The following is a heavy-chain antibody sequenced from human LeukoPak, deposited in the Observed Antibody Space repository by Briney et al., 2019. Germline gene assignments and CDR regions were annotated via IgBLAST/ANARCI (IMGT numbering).Heavy chain of an antibody. Sequence: SETLSLTCTVSGGSISSYYWSWIRQPPGKGLEWIGEINHSGSTNYNPSLKSRVTISVDTSKNQFSLKLSSVTAADTAVYYCARPTTVTTRSKGYDYYYYGMDVWGQGTTVTVSS. CDR3: ARPTTVTTRSKGYDYYYYGMDV. CDR2: INHSGST. V-gene: IGHV4-34*01. J-gene: IGHJ6*02. CDR1: GGSISSYY. D-gene: IGHD4-17*01.